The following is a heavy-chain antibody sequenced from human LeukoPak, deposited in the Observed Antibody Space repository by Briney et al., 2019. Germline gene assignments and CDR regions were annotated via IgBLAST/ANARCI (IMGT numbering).Heavy chain of an antibody. CDR2: IYTSGST. V-gene: IGHV4-4*07. J-gene: IGHJ6*03. CDR1: GGSLSSYY. Sequence: SETLSLTCTVSGGSLSSYYWGCIRQLAGKGREWIGRIYTSGSTTYNPSLKSRVTMSVDTSKNQFSLKLSSVTAADTAVYYCAREFNYGDYYYYYYMDVWGKGTTVTVSS. D-gene: IGHD4-17*01. CDR3: AREFNYGDYYYYYYMDV.